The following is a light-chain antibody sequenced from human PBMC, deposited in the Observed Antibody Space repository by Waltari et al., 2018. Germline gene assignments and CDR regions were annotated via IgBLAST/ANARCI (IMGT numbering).Light chain of an antibody. V-gene: IGKV3-20*01. CDR2: GAS. CDR3: QQYDGIVLT. J-gene: IGKJ4*01. Sequence: EIVLTQSPGTLSLSPGERATLSCRASQSVSNNYLNWYQQKPGQAPRLLIHGASSRATGIADRFSGSVSGTDFTLTISRLESEDFAVYYCQQYDGIVLTFGGGTRVEI. CDR1: QSVSNNY.